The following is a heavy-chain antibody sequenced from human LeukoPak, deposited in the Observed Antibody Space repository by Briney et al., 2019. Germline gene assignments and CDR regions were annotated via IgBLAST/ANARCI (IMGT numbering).Heavy chain of an antibody. J-gene: IGHJ4*02. Sequence: GGSLRLSCAASGFTFSSYAMSWVRQAPGKGLEWVSDISGSGGSTYYADSVKGRFTISRDNSKNTLYLQMNSLRAEDTAVYYCAKRYYYDSSGYYYGYWGQGTLVTVSS. CDR2: ISGSGGST. CDR1: GFTFSSYA. V-gene: IGHV3-23*01. D-gene: IGHD3-22*01. CDR3: AKRYYYDSSGYYYGY.